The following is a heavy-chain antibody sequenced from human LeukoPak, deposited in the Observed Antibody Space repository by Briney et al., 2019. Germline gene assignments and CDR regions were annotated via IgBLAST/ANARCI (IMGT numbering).Heavy chain of an antibody. V-gene: IGHV1-69*05. J-gene: IGHJ5*02. CDR2: IIPIFGTA. CDR1: GGTFSSYA. D-gene: IGHD3-3*01. Sequence: GASVKVSCKASGGTFSSYAISWVRQAPGQGLEWMGGIIPIFGTANYAQKFQGRVTITTDESTSTAYMELSSLRSEDAAVYYCARVSHYDFWSGSQNNWFGPWGQGTLVTVSS. CDR3: ARVSHYDFWSGSQNNWFGP.